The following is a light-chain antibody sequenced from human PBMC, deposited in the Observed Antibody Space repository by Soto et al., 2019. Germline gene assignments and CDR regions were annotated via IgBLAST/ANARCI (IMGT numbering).Light chain of an antibody. J-gene: IGKJ2*01. CDR2: GVS. V-gene: IGKV3-20*01. CDR3: QHYGTSPPMYT. CDR1: QSVITSY. Sequence: EIVLTQSPGTLSLSPGERATLSCRASQSVITSYLAWYQQKPGQAPRLLIYGVSTRATGIPDRFSGSGSGTDFTLPISRLEPEDFAEYYCQHYGTSPPMYTFGQGTKLEIK.